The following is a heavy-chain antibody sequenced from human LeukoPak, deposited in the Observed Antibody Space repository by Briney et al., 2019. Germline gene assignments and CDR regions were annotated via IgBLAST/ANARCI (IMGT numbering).Heavy chain of an antibody. D-gene: IGHD3-16*01. J-gene: IGHJ6*02. CDR2: INHNGNVN. Sequence: GGSLRLSCAASGFTFRSYWMNWARQAPGEGLEWVASINHNGNVNYYVDSVKGRLTISRDNAKNSLYLQMSNLRAEDTAVYFCSRGGGLDVWGQGATVTVSS. CDR3: SRGGGLDV. CDR1: GFTFRSYW. V-gene: IGHV3-7*03.